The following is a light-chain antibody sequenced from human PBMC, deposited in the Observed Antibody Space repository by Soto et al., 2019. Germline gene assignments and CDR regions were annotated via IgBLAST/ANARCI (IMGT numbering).Light chain of an antibody. Sequence: IQMTQSPSTLSGSVGDRVTLACRASQTISSWLAWYQQKPGKAPKLLIYKASTLKSGVPSRFIGSGSGTNFTLTVSSLQPEDFATYYCQQSYSTPITFGQGTRLEIK. J-gene: IGKJ5*01. CDR3: QQSYSTPIT. V-gene: IGKV1-5*03. CDR2: KAS. CDR1: QTISSW.